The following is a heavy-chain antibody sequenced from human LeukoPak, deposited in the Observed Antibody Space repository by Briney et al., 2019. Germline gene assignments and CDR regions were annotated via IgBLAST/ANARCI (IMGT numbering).Heavy chain of an antibody. CDR1: GASFSGYY. CDR2: INHIGST. D-gene: IGHD6-13*01. V-gene: IGHV4-34*01. J-gene: IGHJ4*02. CDR3: ARALHPGSSSWGGPTKYYFDY. Sequence: SETLSLTCAVYGASFSGYYWSWIRQPPGKGLEWIGEINHIGSTHYNPSLKSRVTISVDTSKTKFSVKLSSVTAADTAVYYCARALHPGSSSWGGPTKYYFDYWGQGTLVTVSS.